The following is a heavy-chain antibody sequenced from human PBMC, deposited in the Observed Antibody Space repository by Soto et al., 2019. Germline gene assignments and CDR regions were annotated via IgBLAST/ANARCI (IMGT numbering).Heavy chain of an antibody. CDR2: ITYDGSNK. Sequence: HPGGSLSLSCQASGFNFDNYGMHWVRQAPGKGLEWVAVITYDGSNKYYADSVKGRFTSSRDNSKNTLSLHLNTLKPEDTAVYHCAKDRVGGTFYTPLGFWGQGT. CDR3: AKDRVGGTFYTPLGF. V-gene: IGHV3-30*18. J-gene: IGHJ4*03. D-gene: IGHD1-7*01. CDR1: GFNFDNYG.